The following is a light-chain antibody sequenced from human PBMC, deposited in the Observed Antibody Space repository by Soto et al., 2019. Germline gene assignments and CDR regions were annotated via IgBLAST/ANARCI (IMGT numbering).Light chain of an antibody. CDR1: QSISSNY. J-gene: IGKJ2*01. V-gene: IGKV3-20*01. CDR2: GAS. CDR3: QQWGGSPPRYT. Sequence: EIVMTQSPGTLSLSPGDRATLSCRASQSISSNYLAWYQQRPGQAPRLLIFGASTRAPGIPDRFSGSGSGTDFTLTVNRLEPEDFAIYYCQQWGGSPPRYTFGQGTRLEIK.